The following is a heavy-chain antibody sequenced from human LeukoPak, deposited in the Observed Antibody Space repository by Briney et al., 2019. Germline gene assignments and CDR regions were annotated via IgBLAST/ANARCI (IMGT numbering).Heavy chain of an antibody. Sequence: GGSLRLSCTASGFTFSSYTMNWVRQAPGKGLEWVSAIHNGGGTTSYADSVKGRFTISRDNAKNSLYLQMNSLRAEDTAVYYCASRSVDTAMVDAFDIWGQGTMVTVSS. D-gene: IGHD5-18*01. CDR2: IHNGGGTT. J-gene: IGHJ3*02. V-gene: IGHV3-21*01. CDR1: GFTFSSYT. CDR3: ASRSVDTAMVDAFDI.